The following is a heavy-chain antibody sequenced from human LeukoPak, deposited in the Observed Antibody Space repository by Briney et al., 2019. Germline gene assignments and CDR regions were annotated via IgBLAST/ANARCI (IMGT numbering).Heavy chain of an antibody. CDR2: IIPIFGTA. V-gene: IGHV1-69*13. J-gene: IGHJ6*02. Sequence: ASVKVSCKAAGYTFTGYYMHWVRQAPGQGLEWMGRIIPIFGTANYAQKFQGGVTITADESTSTAYMELSSLRSEDTAVYYCARDRIAAAGTSYYYYGMDVWGQGTTVTVSS. D-gene: IGHD6-13*01. CDR1: GYTFTGYY. CDR3: ARDRIAAAGTSYYYYGMDV.